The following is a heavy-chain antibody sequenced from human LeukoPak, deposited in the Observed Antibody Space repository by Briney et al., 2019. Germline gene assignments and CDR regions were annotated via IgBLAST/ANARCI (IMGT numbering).Heavy chain of an antibody. V-gene: IGHV3-48*03. CDR1: GFTFSSYE. Sequence: GGSLRLSCAASGFTFSSYEMNWVRQAPGKGLEWVSYISTSGSTIYYADSVKGRFTISRDNAKNSLYLQMNSLRAEDTAVYYCARERRSGWYGGGIDYWGQGTLVTVSS. CDR2: ISTSGSTI. D-gene: IGHD6-19*01. J-gene: IGHJ4*02. CDR3: ARERRSGWYGGGIDY.